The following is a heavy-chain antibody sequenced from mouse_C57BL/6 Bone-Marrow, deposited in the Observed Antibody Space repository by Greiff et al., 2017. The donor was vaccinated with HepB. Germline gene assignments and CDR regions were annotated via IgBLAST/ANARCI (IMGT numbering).Heavy chain of an antibody. V-gene: IGHV5-12*01. D-gene: IGHD1-1*01. CDR1: GFTFSDYY. CDR3: ARHYYGSSYGGDY. Sequence: DVMLVESGGGLVQPGGSLKLSCAASGFTFSDYYMYWVRQTPEKRLEWVAYISNGGGSTYYPDTVKGRFTISRDNAKNTLYLQMSRLKSEDTAMYYCARHYYGSSYGGDYWGQGTSVTVSS. J-gene: IGHJ4*01. CDR2: ISNGGGST.